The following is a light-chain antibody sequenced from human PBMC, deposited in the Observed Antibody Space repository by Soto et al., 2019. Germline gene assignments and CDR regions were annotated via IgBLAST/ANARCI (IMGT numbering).Light chain of an antibody. Sequence: QSALTQPRSVSGSPGQSVTISCTGTSSDVGGYNYVSWYQQHPGKAPKFMIYDVTKRPSGVPDRFSGSKSGNTASLTISGLQAEDEADYFCCSYAGSSTVLFGGGTKLTVL. CDR1: SSDVGGYNY. J-gene: IGLJ2*01. V-gene: IGLV2-11*01. CDR2: DVT. CDR3: CSYAGSSTVL.